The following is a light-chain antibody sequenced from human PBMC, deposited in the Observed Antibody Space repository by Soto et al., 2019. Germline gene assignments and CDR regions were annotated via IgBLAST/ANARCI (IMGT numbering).Light chain of an antibody. J-gene: IGKJ1*01. CDR3: VEATLLPHA. CDR1: QSLAHSDGNTY. CDR2: KTS. V-gene: IGKV2-24*01. Sequence: VLTQTPLSSPVTLGQPASISCKSSQSLAHSDGNTYLSWLQQRPGQPPRLLIYKTSNRFSGVPDRFSGSGAGTDFTLKISKVEAEDVGVYYCVEATLLPHAFGQGTKVEIK.